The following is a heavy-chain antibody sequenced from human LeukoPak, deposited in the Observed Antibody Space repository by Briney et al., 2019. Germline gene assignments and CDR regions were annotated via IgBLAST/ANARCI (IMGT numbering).Heavy chain of an antibody. V-gene: IGHV4-59*01. CDR1: GGSISSYY. J-gene: IGHJ5*02. CDR3: ARALVGAKDRFDP. D-gene: IGHD1-26*01. Sequence: PSETLSLTCTVSGGSISSYYWNWIRQTPGKLLEWIGYVSYSGYTNYNPSLKSRVTISVDTSKNQFSLKMTSVTAADTAVYYCARALVGAKDRFDPWGQGTLVTVSS. CDR2: VSYSGYT.